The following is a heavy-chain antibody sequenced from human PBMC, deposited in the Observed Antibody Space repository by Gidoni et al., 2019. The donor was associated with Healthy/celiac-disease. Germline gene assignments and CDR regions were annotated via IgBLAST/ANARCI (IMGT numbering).Heavy chain of an antibody. J-gene: IGHJ4*02. Sequence: LEWMGGFDPEDGETIYAQKFQGRVTMTEDTSTDTAYMELSSLRSEDTAVYYCATSKGWFGELFYYWGREPWSPSPQ. CDR2: FDPEDGET. CDR3: ATSKGWFGELFYY. D-gene: IGHD3-10*01. V-gene: IGHV1-24*01.